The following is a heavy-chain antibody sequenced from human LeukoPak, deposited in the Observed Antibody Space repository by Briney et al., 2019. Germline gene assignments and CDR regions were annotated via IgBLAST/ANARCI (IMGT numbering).Heavy chain of an antibody. CDR2: IIPIFGTA. D-gene: IGHD3-3*01. V-gene: IGHV1-69*13. J-gene: IGHJ6*03. Sequence: ASVKVSCKASGGTFSSYAISWVRQAPGQGLEWMGGIIPIFGTANYGQKFQGRVTITADESTSTAYMELSSLRSEDTAVYYCARETAPNYDFWSGYRTPGYYYYMDVWGKGTTVTVSS. CDR1: GGTFSSYA. CDR3: ARETAPNYDFWSGYRTPGYYYYMDV.